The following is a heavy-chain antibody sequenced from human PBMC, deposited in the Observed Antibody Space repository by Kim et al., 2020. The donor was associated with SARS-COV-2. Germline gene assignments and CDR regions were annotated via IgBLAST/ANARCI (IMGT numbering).Heavy chain of an antibody. V-gene: IGHV3-9*01. Sequence: GGSLRLSCAASGFTFDDYAMHWVRQAPGKGLEWVSGISWNGGSIGYADSVKGRFTISRDNAKNSLYLQMNRLRAEDTALYYCAKYNTMGRGVRYFDLWGRGTLVTVSS. CDR2: ISWNGGSI. D-gene: IGHD3-10*01. J-gene: IGHJ2*01. CDR1: GFTFDDYA. CDR3: AKYNTMGRGVRYFDL.